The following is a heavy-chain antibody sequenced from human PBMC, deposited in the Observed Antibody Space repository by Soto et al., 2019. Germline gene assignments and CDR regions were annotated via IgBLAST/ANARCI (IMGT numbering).Heavy chain of an antibody. CDR2: ISGSGGST. CDR3: AKDLEELAVAYDAFDI. D-gene: IGHD6-19*01. V-gene: IGHV3-23*01. Sequence: GGSLRLSCAASGFTFSSYAMSWVRQAPGKGLEWVSAISGSGGSTYYADSVKGRFTISRDNSKNTLYLQMNSLRAEDTAVYYCAKDLEELAVAYDAFDIWGQGTMVTVSS. CDR1: GFTFSSYA. J-gene: IGHJ3*02.